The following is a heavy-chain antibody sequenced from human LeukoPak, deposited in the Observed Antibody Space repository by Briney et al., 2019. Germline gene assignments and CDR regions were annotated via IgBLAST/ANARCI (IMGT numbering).Heavy chain of an antibody. J-gene: IGHJ4*02. CDR3: ATAAGHFDY. D-gene: IGHD6-13*01. Sequence: ASVKVSCKVSGYTLTELSMHWVRQAPGKGLEWMGGFDPEDGETIYAQKFQGRVTMTKDTSTDTAYMELSSLRSEDTAVYYCATAAGHFDYWGQGTLVTVSS. V-gene: IGHV1-24*01. CDR1: GYTLTELS. CDR2: FDPEDGET.